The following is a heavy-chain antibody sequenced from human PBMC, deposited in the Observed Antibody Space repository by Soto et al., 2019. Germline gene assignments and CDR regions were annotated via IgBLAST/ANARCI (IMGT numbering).Heavy chain of an antibody. J-gene: IGHJ5*02. CDR2: IYASGSA. CDR3: ARSSHKESWFDP. V-gene: IGHV4-4*07. CDR1: NGSISNFY. D-gene: IGHD6-13*01. Sequence: QVQLQESGPGLVKPSETLSLSCTVSNGSISNFYWNWIRHPAGKGLEWIGRIYASGSASYNPSLRRRVTMSADTSKNQFSLKLKSVTAADTAVYYCARSSHKESWFDPWGQGTLVTVSS.